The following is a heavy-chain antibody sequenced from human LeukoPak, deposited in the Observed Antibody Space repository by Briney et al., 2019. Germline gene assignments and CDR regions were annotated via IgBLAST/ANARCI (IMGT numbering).Heavy chain of an antibody. V-gene: IGHV3-11*04. D-gene: IGHD6-6*01. CDR3: TRDPRHFDS. CDR2: ISGCGHDI. Sequence: PGGPLRLSCAASGFTFSDSYMTWVRQAPGKGVEWVAYISGCGHDINYSDSVRGRFTISRDNAKNSLYLQMSSLRVEDTAVYYCTRDPRHFDSCGQGTLVTVSS. CDR1: GFTFSDSY. J-gene: IGHJ5*01.